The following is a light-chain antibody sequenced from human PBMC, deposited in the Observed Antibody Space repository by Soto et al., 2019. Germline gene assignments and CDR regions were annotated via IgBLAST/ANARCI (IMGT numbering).Light chain of an antibody. J-gene: IGKJ3*01. V-gene: IGKV3-11*01. CDR2: DAS. CDR1: QSVGTS. Sequence: EIVLTQSPATLSLSPGDTATLSCRASQSVGTSLSWYQQKPGQAPRLLIYDASYRATGVPARFSGSASGTDFTLTIISLEPEDFAVYYCQKYGSSPPFSFGPGTKVDVK. CDR3: QKYGSSPPFS.